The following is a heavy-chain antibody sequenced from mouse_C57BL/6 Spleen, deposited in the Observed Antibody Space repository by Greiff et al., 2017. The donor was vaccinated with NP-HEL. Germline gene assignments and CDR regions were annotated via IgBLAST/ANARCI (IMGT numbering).Heavy chain of an antibody. V-gene: IGHV1-82*01. CDR1: GYAFSSSW. CDR3: ARGDYGLGGDFDY. CDR2: IYPGDGDT. J-gene: IGHJ2*01. Sequence: VQLQQSGPELVKPGASVKISCKASGYAFSSSWMNWVKQRPGKGLEWIGRIYPGDGDTNYNGKFKGKATLTADKSSSTAYMQLSSLTSEDSAVYCCARGDYGLGGDFDYWGQGTTLTVSS. D-gene: IGHD1-2*01.